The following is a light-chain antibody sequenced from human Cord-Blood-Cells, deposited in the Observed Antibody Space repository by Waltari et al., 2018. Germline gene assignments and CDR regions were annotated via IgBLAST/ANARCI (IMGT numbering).Light chain of an antibody. Sequence: DIQMPQSPSSVSASVGDRVTLTCRASQGISNWLAWYQQKPGKAPKLLIYAASSLQSGVPSRFSGSGSGTDFTLTISSLQPEDFATYYCQQANSFPLTFGGGTKVEIK. CDR2: AAS. CDR3: QQANSFPLT. V-gene: IGKV1-12*01. CDR1: QGISNW. J-gene: IGKJ4*01.